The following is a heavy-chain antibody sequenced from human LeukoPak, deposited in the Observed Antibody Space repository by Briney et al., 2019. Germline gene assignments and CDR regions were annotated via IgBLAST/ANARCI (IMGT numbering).Heavy chain of an antibody. Sequence: GGSLRLSCAASGFTFSDYYMSWIRQAPGKGLEWVSYISSSGSTIYYADSVKGRFTISRDNAKNSLYLQMNSLRAEDTAVYYCARDLDIVATKHYFDYWGQGTLVTVSS. V-gene: IGHV3-11*01. J-gene: IGHJ4*02. D-gene: IGHD5-12*01. CDR1: GFTFSDYY. CDR3: ARDLDIVATKHYFDY. CDR2: ISSSGSTI.